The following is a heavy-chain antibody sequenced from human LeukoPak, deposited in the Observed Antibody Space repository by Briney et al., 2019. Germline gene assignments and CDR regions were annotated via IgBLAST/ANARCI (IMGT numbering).Heavy chain of an antibody. D-gene: IGHD3-3*01. CDR3: ARDRLVLRFLEGSQAPLDP. V-gene: IGHV7-4-1*02. Sequence: GASVKVSCKASGYTFTSYAMNWVRQAPGQGLEWMGWINTNTGNPTYAQGFTGRFVFSLDTSVSTAYLQISSLKAEDTAVYYCARDRLVLRFLEGSQAPLDPWGQGTLVTVSS. J-gene: IGHJ5*02. CDR2: INTNTGNP. CDR1: GYTFTSYA.